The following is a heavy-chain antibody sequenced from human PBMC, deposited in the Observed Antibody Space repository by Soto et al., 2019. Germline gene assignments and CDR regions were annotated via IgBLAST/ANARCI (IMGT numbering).Heavy chain of an antibody. V-gene: IGHV3-66*01. Sequence: GGSLRLSCAASGFTVSSNYMSWVRQAPGKGLEWVSVIYSGGSTYYADSVKGRFTISRDNSKNTLYLQMNSLKAEDTAVYYCARWSMGDYDFWSGYPHYYFDYWGQGTLVTVSS. CDR1: GFTVSSNY. CDR3: ARWSMGDYDFWSGYPHYYFDY. D-gene: IGHD3-3*01. CDR2: IYSGGST. J-gene: IGHJ4*02.